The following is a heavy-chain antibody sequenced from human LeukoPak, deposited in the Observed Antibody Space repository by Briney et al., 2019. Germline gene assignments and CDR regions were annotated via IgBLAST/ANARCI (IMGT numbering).Heavy chain of an antibody. D-gene: IGHD3-22*01. V-gene: IGHV3-53*01. CDR2: IYSGGST. CDR3: ARGGYYYDSSGHLGL. CDR1: GFTFSSHS. Sequence: GGSLRLSCAASGFTFSSHSMNWVRQAPGKGLEWVSVIYSGGSTYYADSVKGRFTISRDNSKNTLYLQMNSLRAEDTAVYYCARGGYYYDSSGHLGLWGQGTLVTVSS. J-gene: IGHJ4*02.